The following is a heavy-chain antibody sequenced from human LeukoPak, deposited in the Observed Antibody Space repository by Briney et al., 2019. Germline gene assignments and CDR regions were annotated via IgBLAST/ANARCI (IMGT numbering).Heavy chain of an antibody. CDR2: FDPEDGET. V-gene: IGHV1-24*01. J-gene: IGHJ4*02. CDR3: ATGPTYYYDSSGYQGGDY. CDR1: GYTLTELS. D-gene: IGHD3-22*01. Sequence: ASVKVSCKVSGYTLTELSMHWVRQAPGIGLEWMGGFDPEDGETIYAQKFQGRVTMTEDTSTDTAYMELSSLRSEDTAVYYCATGPTYYYDSSGYQGGDYWGQGTLVTVSS.